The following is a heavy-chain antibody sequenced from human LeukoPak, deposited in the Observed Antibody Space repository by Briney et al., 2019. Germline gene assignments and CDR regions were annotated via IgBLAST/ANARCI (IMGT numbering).Heavy chain of an antibody. D-gene: IGHD4-17*01. CDR3: ATASDGDYPDY. V-gene: IGHV1-46*01. Sequence: GASVKVSCKASGYTFTSYYMHWVRQAPGQGLEWMGIINPSGGSTSYAQKFQGRVTMTEDTSTDTAYMELSSLRTEDTAVYYCATASDGDYPDYWGQGTLVTVSS. CDR2: INPSGGST. J-gene: IGHJ4*02. CDR1: GYTFTSYY.